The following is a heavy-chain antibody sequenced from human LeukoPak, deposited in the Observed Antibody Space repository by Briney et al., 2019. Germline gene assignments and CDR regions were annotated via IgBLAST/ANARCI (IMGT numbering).Heavy chain of an antibody. CDR1: GYTFTGYY. CDR3: ARGLNWGSGFDY. D-gene: IGHD7-27*01. CDR2: INPNSGGT. V-gene: IGHV1-2*06. J-gene: IGHJ4*02. Sequence: ASVKVSCKASGYTFTGYYMHWVRQAPGQGLEWMGRINPNSGGTNYAQKFQGRITMTRDTSISTAYMELSRLRSDDTAVYYCARGLNWGSGFDYWGQGTQVTVSS.